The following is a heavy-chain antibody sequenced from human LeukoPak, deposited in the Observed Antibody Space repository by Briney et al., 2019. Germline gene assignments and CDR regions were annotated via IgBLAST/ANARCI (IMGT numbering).Heavy chain of an antibody. J-gene: IGHJ2*01. V-gene: IGHV4-4*07. D-gene: IGHD4-17*01. Sequence: TSETLSLTCTVSGGSISSYYWSWIRQPAGKGLEWIGRIYTSGSTNYNPSLKSRVTMSVDTSKNQFSLKLSPVTAADTAVYYCARVQGPWTVITNWYFDLWGRGTLVTVSS. CDR1: GGSISSYY. CDR2: IYTSGST. CDR3: ARVQGPWTVITNWYFDL.